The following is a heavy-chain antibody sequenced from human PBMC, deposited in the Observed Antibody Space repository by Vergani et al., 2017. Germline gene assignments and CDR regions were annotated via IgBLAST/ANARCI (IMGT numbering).Heavy chain of an antibody. D-gene: IGHD3-22*01. CDR2: IIPIFGTT. J-gene: IGHJ4*02. V-gene: IGHV1-69*18. Sequence: QVQLVQSGSESKKPGASVKVSCKASGGTFSSNSISWVRQAPGQGLEWMARIIPIFGTTSYAQKFQGRVTILADESTSTAYMELSSLRSEDTAVYYCARSSGYYSYYFDCWGQGTLVTVSS. CDR3: ARSSGYYSYYFDC. CDR1: GGTFSSNS.